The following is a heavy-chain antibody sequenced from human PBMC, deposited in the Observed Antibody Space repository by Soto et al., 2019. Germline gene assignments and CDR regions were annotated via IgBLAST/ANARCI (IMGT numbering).Heavy chain of an antibody. V-gene: IGHV3-23*01. CDR3: AKDQGGSRGWQ. D-gene: IGHD6-19*01. J-gene: IGHJ4*02. Sequence: EVQLLESGGGLVQPGGSLRLSCAASEFTFSSYAMSWVRQAPGKGLEWVSAVSGGGGTTYYADSVKGRFTISRDNSKNTLYLQMNSLRVDDTAVYYCAKDQGGSRGWQWGQGTLVTVSS. CDR2: VSGGGGTT. CDR1: EFTFSSYA.